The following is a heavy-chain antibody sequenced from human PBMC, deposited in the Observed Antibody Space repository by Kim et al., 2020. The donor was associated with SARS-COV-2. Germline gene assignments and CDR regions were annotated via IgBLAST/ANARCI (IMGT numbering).Heavy chain of an antibody. CDR3: ARQGVTVIQAQYYFDY. V-gene: IGHV4-39*01. Sequence: SETLSLTCTVSGGSISSSSYYWGWIRQPPGKGLEWIGSIYYSGSTYYNPSLKSRVTISVDTSKNQFSLKLSSVTAADTAVYYCARQGVTVIQAQYYFDYWGQGTLVTVSS. CDR2: IYYSGST. CDR1: GGSISSSSYY. D-gene: IGHD2-21*02. J-gene: IGHJ4*02.